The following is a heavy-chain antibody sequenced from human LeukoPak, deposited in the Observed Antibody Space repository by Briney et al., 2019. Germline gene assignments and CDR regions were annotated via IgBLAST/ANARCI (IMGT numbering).Heavy chain of an antibody. D-gene: IGHD3-16*01. CDR3: ARPLRGPSDY. CDR2: INHSGST. Sequence: PSETLSLTCAVYGGSFSGYYWSWIRQPPGKGLEWIGEINHSGSTNYNPSLKSRVTISVDTSKNQFSLKLSSVTAADTAVYYCARPLRGPSDYWGQGTLVTASS. CDR1: GGSFSGYY. V-gene: IGHV4-34*01. J-gene: IGHJ4*02.